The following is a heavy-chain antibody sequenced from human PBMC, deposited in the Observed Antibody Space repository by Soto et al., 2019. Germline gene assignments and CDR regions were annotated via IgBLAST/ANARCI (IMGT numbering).Heavy chain of an antibody. D-gene: IGHD2-2*01. CDR1: GGSFSGYY. CDR2: INHSGST. CDR3: ARESECSSTSCYSNWFDP. Sequence: PSETLSLTCAVYGGSFSGYYWSWIRQPPGKGLEWIGEINHSGSTNYNPSLKSRVTISVDTSKNQFSLKLSSVTAADTAVYYCARESECSSTSCYSNWFDPWGQGTLVTVYS. V-gene: IGHV4-34*01. J-gene: IGHJ5*02.